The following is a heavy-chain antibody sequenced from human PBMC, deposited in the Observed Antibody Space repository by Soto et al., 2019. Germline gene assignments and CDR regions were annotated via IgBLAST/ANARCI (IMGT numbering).Heavy chain of an antibody. V-gene: IGHV4-61*01. Sequence: SETLSLTCTVSGGSVSSGSYYWSWIRQPPGKGLEWIGYIYYSGSTNYNPSLKSRVTISVDTSKNQLSLKLSSVTAADTAVYYCARDGSGDGYNLYYFDYWGPGTLVTVSS. CDR2: IYYSGST. CDR1: GGSVSSGSYY. D-gene: IGHD5-12*01. CDR3: ARDGSGDGYNLYYFDY. J-gene: IGHJ4*02.